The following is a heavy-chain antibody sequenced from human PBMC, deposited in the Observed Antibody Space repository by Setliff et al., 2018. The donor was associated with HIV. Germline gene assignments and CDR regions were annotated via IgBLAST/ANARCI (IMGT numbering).Heavy chain of an antibody. V-gene: IGHV3-33*01. D-gene: IGHD6-19*01. Sequence: GWSLSLSCAASGFSLRSYEMHWLRQAPGKGLEWVALIWFDGTKQFYTDSVKGRFTISRDSSTLYLQMNSLRVEDTAVYYCARDISYGSNWPDYWGQGTRVTVSS. CDR2: IWFDGTKQ. J-gene: IGHJ4*02. CDR3: ARDISYGSNWPDY. CDR1: GFSLRSYE.